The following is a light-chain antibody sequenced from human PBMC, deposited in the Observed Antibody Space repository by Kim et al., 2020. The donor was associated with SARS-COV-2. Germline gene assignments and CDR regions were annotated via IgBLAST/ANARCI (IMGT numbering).Light chain of an antibody. J-gene: IGKJ4*01. V-gene: IGKV1-8*01. CDR1: QGISSY. CDR3: QQYYSYPPT. Sequence: SASAGDRVTITCRASQGISSYLAWYQQKPGKAPNLLIYAASTLQSGVPSRFSGSGSGTDFTLTISCLQSEDFATYYCQQYYSYPPTFGGGTKLEI. CDR2: AAS.